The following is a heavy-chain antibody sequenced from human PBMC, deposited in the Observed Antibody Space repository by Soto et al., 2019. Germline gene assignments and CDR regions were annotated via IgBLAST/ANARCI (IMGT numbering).Heavy chain of an antibody. CDR3: ASSFRIAAAGWFDP. CDR2: INPSGGST. J-gene: IGHJ5*02. Sequence: QVQLVQSGAEVKKPGASVKVSCKASGYTFTSYYMHWVRQAPGQGLEWMGIINPSGGSTSYAQKFQGGVTMPRDTSTSTVYMELSSLRSEDTAVYYCASSFRIAAAGWFDPWGEETLVTDS. CDR1: GYTFTSYY. V-gene: IGHV1-46*03. D-gene: IGHD6-13*01.